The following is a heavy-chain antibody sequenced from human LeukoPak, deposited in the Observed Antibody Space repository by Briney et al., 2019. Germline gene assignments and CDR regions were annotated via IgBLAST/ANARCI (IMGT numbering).Heavy chain of an antibody. D-gene: IGHD6-13*01. J-gene: IGHJ4*02. V-gene: IGHV3-30*04. Sequence: GRSLRLSCAASGFTFSSYAMHWVRQAPGKGLEWVALISYDGSNKYYADSVKGRFTISRDNAKNSLYLQMNSLRAEDTAVYYCARDLMGIAYRGAFYYWGQGTLVTVSS. CDR3: ARDLMGIAYRGAFYY. CDR2: ISYDGSNK. CDR1: GFTFSSYA.